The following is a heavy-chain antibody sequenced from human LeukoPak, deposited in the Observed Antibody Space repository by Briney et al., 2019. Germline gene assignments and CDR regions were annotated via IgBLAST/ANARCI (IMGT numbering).Heavy chain of an antibody. CDR3: AREVSEGFDF. CDR2: FGTRSTSI. V-gene: IGHV3-21*01. CDR1: GFTFSGYS. J-gene: IGHJ4*02. Sequence: GGSLRLSCTASGFTFSGYSMNWIRQAPGRGLEWVSSFGTRSTSIYHAGSVKGRFAISRDNAKNSLYLQMNSLRAEDTALYYCAREVSEGFDFWGQGTLVTVSS. D-gene: IGHD3-22*01.